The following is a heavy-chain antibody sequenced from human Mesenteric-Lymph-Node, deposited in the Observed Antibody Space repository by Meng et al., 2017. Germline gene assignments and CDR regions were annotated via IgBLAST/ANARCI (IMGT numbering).Heavy chain of an antibody. Sequence: GSLRLSCTVSGASISSTSYYWGWARQTPGKGLEWIGCIHHSGTTYYNPSLKSRVTISVDTSKNKFSLKLNSVTAADTAVYYCAKVGGLAVAGTGNWFDPWGQGTLVTVSS. CDR3: AKVGGLAVAGTGNWFDP. J-gene: IGHJ5*02. CDR1: GASISSTSYY. D-gene: IGHD6-19*01. CDR2: IHHSGTT. V-gene: IGHV4-39*07.